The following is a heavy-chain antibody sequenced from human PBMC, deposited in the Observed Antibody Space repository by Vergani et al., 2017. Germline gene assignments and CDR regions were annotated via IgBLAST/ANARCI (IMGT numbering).Heavy chain of an antibody. Sequence: EVQLVESGGGLVQPGGSLRLSCAASGFTFSTYDMHWVRQATGKGLEWVSAIGTAGETYYPGSVKGRFTIYRENAKNSLYRQMNSLRAGDTAVYYCARRDSSSPALDYWGQGTLVTVSS. D-gene: IGHD6-6*01. CDR3: ARRDSSSPALDY. J-gene: IGHJ4*02. V-gene: IGHV3-13*01. CDR2: IGTAGET. CDR1: GFTFSTYD.